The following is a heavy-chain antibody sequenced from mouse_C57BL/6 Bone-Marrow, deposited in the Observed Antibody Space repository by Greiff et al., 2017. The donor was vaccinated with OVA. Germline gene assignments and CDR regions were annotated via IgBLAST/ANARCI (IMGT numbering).Heavy chain of an antibody. Sequence: EVQLQQSGPELVKPGDSVKISCKASGYSFTGYFMNWVMQSHGKSLEWIGRINPYNGDTFYNQKFKGKATLTVDKSSSTAHMELRSLTSEDSAVYYGARITTVVENWYFDVWGTGTTVTVSS. V-gene: IGHV1-20*01. CDR3: ARITTVVENWYFDV. CDR1: GYSFTGYF. J-gene: IGHJ1*03. D-gene: IGHD1-1*01. CDR2: INPYNGDT.